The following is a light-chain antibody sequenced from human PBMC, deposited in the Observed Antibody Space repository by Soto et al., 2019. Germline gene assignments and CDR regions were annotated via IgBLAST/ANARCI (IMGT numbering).Light chain of an antibody. CDR1: TPNIGTHY. V-gene: IGLV1-47*01. J-gene: IGLJ1*01. CDR2: SND. Sequence: QSVLTQPPSASGTPGQRVTISCSGSTPNIGTHYVSWYQHLPGSAPKLLINSNDQRPSGVPDRISASRSGTSASLAISGLRSENEPDYYCAAWDDTMGGYVFGGGTKVPAL. CDR3: AAWDDTMGGYV.